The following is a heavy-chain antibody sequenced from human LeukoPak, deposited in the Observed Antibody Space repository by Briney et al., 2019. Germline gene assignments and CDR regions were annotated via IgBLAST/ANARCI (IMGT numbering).Heavy chain of an antibody. D-gene: IGHD3-10*01. Sequence: PGSTLRLSCAASGFTFSSYAMQWVPEARGKGLEWVTVISYDGSNKYYADSVKGRFTISRDNSKNKLYLQMNSLRAEDTAVYYCAREGFGEGWFDPWGQGTLVTVSS. CDR3: AREGFGEGWFDP. V-gene: IGHV3-30*01. CDR1: GFTFSSYA. CDR2: ISYDGSNK. J-gene: IGHJ5*02.